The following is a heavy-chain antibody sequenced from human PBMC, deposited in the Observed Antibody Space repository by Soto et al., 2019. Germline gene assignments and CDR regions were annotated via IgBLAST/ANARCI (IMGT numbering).Heavy chain of an antibody. D-gene: IGHD1-26*01. CDR1: GYSISSGYY. CDR3: ARRSLGATPDAFDI. CDR2: IYHSGST. J-gene: IGHJ3*02. V-gene: IGHV4-38-2*01. Sequence: SETLSLTCAVSGYSISSGYYWGWIRQPPGKGLEWIGSIYHSGSTYYNPSLKSRVTISVDTSKNQFSLKLSSVTAADTAVYYCARRSLGATPDAFDIWGQGTMVTVSS.